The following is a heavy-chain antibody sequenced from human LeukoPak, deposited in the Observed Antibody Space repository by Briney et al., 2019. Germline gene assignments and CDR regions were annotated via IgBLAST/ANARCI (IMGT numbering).Heavy chain of an antibody. CDR1: GFTFSGCH. D-gene: IGHD4-17*01. V-gene: IGHV3-33*06. CDR2: IWYDGSKT. Sequence: GGSLKLSCAASGFTFSGCHIHWVRQAPGKGLEWVALIWYDGSKTYYADSVKGRFTVSRDDSKNTLYLQMSSLRAEDTAVYYCAKDSNDYGDSNYFDFWGQGTLVTVSS. CDR3: AKDSNDYGDSNYFDF. J-gene: IGHJ4*02.